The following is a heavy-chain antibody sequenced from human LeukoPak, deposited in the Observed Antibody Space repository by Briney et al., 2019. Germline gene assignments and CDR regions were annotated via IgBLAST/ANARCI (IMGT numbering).Heavy chain of an antibody. Sequence: SETLSLTCTVSGGSISSYYWNWIRQPPGKGLEWIGYIYYSGSTNYNPSLKSRVTISVDTSKNQFSLKLSSVTAADTAVYYCARVDTAMVTFDYWGQGTLVTVSS. J-gene: IGHJ4*02. V-gene: IGHV4-59*01. D-gene: IGHD5-18*01. CDR1: GGSISSYY. CDR2: IYYSGST. CDR3: ARVDTAMVTFDY.